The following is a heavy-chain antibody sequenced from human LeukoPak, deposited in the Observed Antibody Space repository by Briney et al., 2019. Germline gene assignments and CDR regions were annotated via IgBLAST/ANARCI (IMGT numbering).Heavy chain of an antibody. D-gene: IGHD1-26*01. J-gene: IGHJ4*02. Sequence: PSETLSLTCTVSGGSISSYYWSWIRQPPGKGLEWIGYISYSGSTNYNPSLKSRVTISVDTSKNQFSLKLSSVTAADTAVYYCARSPPIYERWQLQESYYFDYRGQGTLVTVSS. CDR2: ISYSGST. V-gene: IGHV4-59*01. CDR1: GGSISSYY. CDR3: ARSPPIYERWQLQESYYFDY.